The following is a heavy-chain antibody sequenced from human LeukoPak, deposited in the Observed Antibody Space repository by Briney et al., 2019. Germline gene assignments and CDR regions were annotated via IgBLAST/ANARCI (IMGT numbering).Heavy chain of an antibody. CDR1: GGSISSYY. CDR2: IYYSGST. CDR3: ARGTDTAMARGIDY. V-gene: IGHV4-59*01. J-gene: IGHJ4*02. Sequence: SETLSLTCTVSGGSISSYYWSWIRQPPGKGLEWIGYIYYSGSTNYNPSLNSRVTISVDTSKKQFSLKLSSVTAPDKAVTYFARGTDTAMARGIDYWGQGTLVTVSS. D-gene: IGHD5-18*01.